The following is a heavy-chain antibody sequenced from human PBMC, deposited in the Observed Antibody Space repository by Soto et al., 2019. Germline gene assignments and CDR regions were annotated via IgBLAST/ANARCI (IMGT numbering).Heavy chain of an antibody. Sequence: GGSLRLSXSASGFTFSSYAMHWVRQAPGKGLEYVSAISSNGGSTYYADSVKGRFTISRDNSKNTLYLQMSSLRAEDTAVYYCVKGRPVVRSPEYFQHWGQGTLVTVS. CDR2: ISSNGGST. CDR3: VKGRPVVRSPEYFQH. D-gene: IGHD3-22*01. J-gene: IGHJ1*01. V-gene: IGHV3-64D*06. CDR1: GFTFSSYA.